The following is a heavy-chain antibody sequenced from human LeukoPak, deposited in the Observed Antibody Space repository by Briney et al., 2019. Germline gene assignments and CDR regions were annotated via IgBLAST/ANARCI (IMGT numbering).Heavy chain of an antibody. J-gene: IGHJ3*02. CDR1: GYTFTGYY. CDR2: INPSDGST. Sequence: GASVKVSCKASGYTFTGYYMNRVRRAPGQGGEWRGIINPSDGSTSYAQKFKGRGTMIRDTATSTVYMELSSLRSEDTAVYYCARGVVTATQHDAFDIWGQGTMVTVPS. CDR3: ARGVVTATQHDAFDI. V-gene: IGHV1-46*01. D-gene: IGHD2-21*02.